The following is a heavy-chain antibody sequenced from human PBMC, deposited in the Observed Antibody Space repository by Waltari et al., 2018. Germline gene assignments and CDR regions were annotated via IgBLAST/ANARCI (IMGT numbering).Heavy chain of an antibody. Sequence: QVQLVESGGGVVQPGRSLRLSCAASGFTFSSYAMHWVRQAPGKGLEWVAVISYDGNNKYYADSVKGRFTISRDNSKNTLYLQMNSLRAEDTAVYYCARAIAVAGTIDYWGQGTLVTVSS. CDR1: GFTFSSYA. CDR2: ISYDGNNK. V-gene: IGHV3-30-3*01. D-gene: IGHD6-19*01. CDR3: ARAIAVAGTIDY. J-gene: IGHJ4*02.